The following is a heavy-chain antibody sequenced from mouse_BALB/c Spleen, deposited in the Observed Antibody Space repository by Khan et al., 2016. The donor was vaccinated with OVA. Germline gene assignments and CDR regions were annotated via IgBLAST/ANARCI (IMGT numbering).Heavy chain of an antibody. CDR1: GYTFTNYG. J-gene: IGHJ4*01. CDR2: INTNTGEP. CDR3: ARPPYFSYVMVY. D-gene: IGHD2-10*01. V-gene: IGHV9-3-1*01. Sequence: QIQLVQSGPELKKPGETVKLSCKASGYTFTNYGLNWVKQASGKGLQWMGWINTNTGEPTYAVDLKGRFALSLETSASTAYLQINNLKNEDTATYFCARPPYFSYVMVYWGQGTSVTVSS.